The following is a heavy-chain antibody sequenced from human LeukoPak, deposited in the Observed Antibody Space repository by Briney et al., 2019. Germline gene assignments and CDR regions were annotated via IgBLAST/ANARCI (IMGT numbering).Heavy chain of an antibody. D-gene: IGHD1-1*01. CDR3: ARTDNTLPTYYFDY. Sequence: GASLRVSCKASGYTFTSYGISWVRQAPGQGLEWMGWISAYNGNTNYAQKLQGRVTMTTDTSTSTAYMELRSLRSDDTAVYYCARTDNTLPTYYFDYWGQGTLVTVSS. CDR2: ISAYNGNT. V-gene: IGHV1-18*01. CDR1: GYTFTSYG. J-gene: IGHJ4*02.